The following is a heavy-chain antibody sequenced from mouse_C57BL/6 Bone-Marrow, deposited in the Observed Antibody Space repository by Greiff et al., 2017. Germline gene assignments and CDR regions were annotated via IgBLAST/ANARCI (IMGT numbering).Heavy chain of an antibody. V-gene: IGHV5-4*01. CDR3: ARDHNAMDY. CDR1: GFTFSSYA. Sequence: EVQRVESGGGLVKPGGSLKLSCAASGFTFSSYAMSWVRQTPEKRLEWVATISDGGSYTYYPDNVKGRFTISRDNAKNNLYLQMSHLKSEDTAMYYCARDHNAMDYWGQGTSVTVSS. CDR2: ISDGGSYT. J-gene: IGHJ4*01.